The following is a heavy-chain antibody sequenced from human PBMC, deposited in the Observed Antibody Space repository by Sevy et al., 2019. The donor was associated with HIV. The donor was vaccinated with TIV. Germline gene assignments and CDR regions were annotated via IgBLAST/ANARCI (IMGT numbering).Heavy chain of an antibody. J-gene: IGHJ6*03. V-gene: IGHV3-15*01. Sequence: GGSLRLSCAASGFTFSNAWMSWVRQAPGKGLEWVGRIKSKTDGGTTDYAAPVKGRFTISRDDSKNTLYLQMNSLKTEDTAVYYCTTVFSSSGSGYYYYYYMDAWGKGTTVTVSS. CDR3: TTVFSSSGSGYYYYYYMDA. CDR1: GFTFSNAW. D-gene: IGHD6-13*01. CDR2: IKSKTDGGTT.